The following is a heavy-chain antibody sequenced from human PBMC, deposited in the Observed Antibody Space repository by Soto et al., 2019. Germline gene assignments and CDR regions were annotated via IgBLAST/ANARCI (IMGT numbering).Heavy chain of an antibody. V-gene: IGHV3-30*18. CDR2: ISYDGSNK. Sequence: QVQLVESGGGVVQPGRSLRLSCAASGFTFSTYGMHWVRQAPGRGLEWVAVISYDGSNKYYGDSVKGRFTISRDNSKNTLYLQMNSLRAEDTAVYYCAKGDGSRSYYNAAFYMDVWGKGTTVTVSS. D-gene: IGHD3-10*01. CDR1: GFTFSTYG. CDR3: AKGDGSRSYYNAAFYMDV. J-gene: IGHJ6*03.